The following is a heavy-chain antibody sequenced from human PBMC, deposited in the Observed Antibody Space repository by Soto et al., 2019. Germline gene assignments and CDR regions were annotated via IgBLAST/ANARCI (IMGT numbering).Heavy chain of an antibody. CDR2: IIPIFGTA. CDR3: ARDGDYYDSSGDSYWFDP. CDR1: GGTFSSYA. Sequence: SVKVSCKASGGTFSSYAISWVRQAPGQGLEWMGGIIPIFGTANYAQKFQGRVTITADESTSTAYMELSSLRSEDTAVYYCARDGDYYDSSGDSYWFDPWGQGTLVTVSS. J-gene: IGHJ5*02. V-gene: IGHV1-69*13. D-gene: IGHD3-22*01.